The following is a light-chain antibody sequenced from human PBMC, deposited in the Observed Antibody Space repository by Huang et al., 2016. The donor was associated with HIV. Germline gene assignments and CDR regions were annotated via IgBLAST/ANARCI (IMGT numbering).Light chain of an antibody. J-gene: IGKJ3*01. V-gene: IGKV3-11*01. CDR3: HQRSSWPFT. CDR2: DVS. Sequence: PGERATLSCRASQSVSSYLAWYQQKPGQAPRLLIYDVSNRATGIPARFRGSGSGTDFTLTISSLEPEDFAVYYCHQRSSWPFTFGPGTKVDIK. CDR1: QSVSSY.